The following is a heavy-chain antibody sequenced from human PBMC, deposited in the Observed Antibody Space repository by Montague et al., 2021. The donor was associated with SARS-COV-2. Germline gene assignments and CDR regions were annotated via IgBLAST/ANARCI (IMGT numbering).Heavy chain of an antibody. D-gene: IGHD3-10*01. Sequence: LRLSCAASGFTFSSYSMNWVRQAPGKGLEWVSYISSSSSTIYYADSVKGRFTISRDNAKNSLYLQMNSLRDEDTAVYYCARDVRDYYGSGSYYRQRSHYYYYYGMDVWGQGTTVTVSS. CDR3: ARDVRDYYGSGSYYRQRSHYYYYYGMDV. CDR2: ISSSSSTI. J-gene: IGHJ6*02. V-gene: IGHV3-48*02. CDR1: GFTFSSYS.